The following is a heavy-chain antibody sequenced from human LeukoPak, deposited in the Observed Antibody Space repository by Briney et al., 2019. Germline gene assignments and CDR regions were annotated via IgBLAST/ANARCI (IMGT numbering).Heavy chain of an antibody. Sequence: PGWSLRLSCAASGFTFSDYYMSWIRQAPGKGLEWVSYISSSGSTIYYADSVKGRFTISRDNAKNSLYLQMNSLRAEDTAVYYCARDGGIIYSGYDGEVYFDYWGQGTLVTVSS. D-gene: IGHD5-12*01. V-gene: IGHV3-11*01. CDR3: ARDGGIIYSGYDGEVYFDY. CDR2: ISSSGSTI. J-gene: IGHJ4*02. CDR1: GFTFSDYY.